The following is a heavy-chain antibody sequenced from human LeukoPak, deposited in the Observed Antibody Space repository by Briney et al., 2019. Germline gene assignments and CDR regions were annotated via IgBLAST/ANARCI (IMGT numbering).Heavy chain of an antibody. CDR1: GFTFSSYW. J-gene: IGHJ4*02. V-gene: IGHV3-7*01. CDR3: ARVLPAASLDY. CDR2: IKQDGSEK. Sequence: GGSLRLSCAASGFTFSSYWVSWVRQAPGKGLEWVANIKQDGSEKYYVDSVKGRFTISRDNAKNSLYLQMNSLRAEDTAVYYCARVLPAASLDYWGQGTLVTVSS. D-gene: IGHD2-2*01.